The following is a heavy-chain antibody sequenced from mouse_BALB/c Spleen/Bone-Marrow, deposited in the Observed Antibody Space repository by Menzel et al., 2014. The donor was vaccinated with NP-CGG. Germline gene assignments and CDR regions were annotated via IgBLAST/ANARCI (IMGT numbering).Heavy chain of an antibody. CDR2: INPSNGRT. CDR3: ARGDGFAWFAY. CDR1: GYAFTSYW. J-gene: IGHJ3*01. V-gene: IGHV1S81*02. D-gene: IGHD3-3*01. Sequence: ESEAELVKPGASVKLSCKASGYAFTSYWMHWVKQRPGQGLEWIGEINPSNGRTNYNEKFKSKATLTVDKSSSTAYMQLSSLTSEDSAVYYCARGDGFAWFAYWGQGTLVTVSA.